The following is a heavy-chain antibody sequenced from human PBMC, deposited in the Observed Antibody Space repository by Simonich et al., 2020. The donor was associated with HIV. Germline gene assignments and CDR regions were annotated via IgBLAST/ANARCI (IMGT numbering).Heavy chain of an antibody. Sequence: QVQLQQWGAGLLQPSETLSLPCAVSGVSFSGYYCSWIRQPPGKVLEWIGENNHRGDTNYNPSLKSVVTISVETSKNQFSLKLSSVTAADTAVYYCARRHPTTVTTPYFDYWGQGTLVTVSS. D-gene: IGHD4-17*01. CDR1: GVSFSGYY. J-gene: IGHJ4*02. V-gene: IGHV4-34*01. CDR2: NNHRGDT. CDR3: ARRHPTTVTTPYFDY.